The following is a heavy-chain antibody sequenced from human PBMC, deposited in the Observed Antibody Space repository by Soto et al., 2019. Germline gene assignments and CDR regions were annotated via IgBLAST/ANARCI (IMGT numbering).Heavy chain of an antibody. CDR1: GGSISSSSYY. CDR3: ARQDGYSSSWYPY. J-gene: IGHJ4*02. CDR2: IYYSGST. Sequence: SDTLSLTCTVSGGSISSSSYYWGWIRQPPGKGLEWIGSIYYSGSTYYNPSLKSRVTISVDTSKNQFSLKLSSVTAADTAVYYCARQDGYSSSWYPYWGQGTLVTVSS. V-gene: IGHV4-39*01. D-gene: IGHD6-13*01.